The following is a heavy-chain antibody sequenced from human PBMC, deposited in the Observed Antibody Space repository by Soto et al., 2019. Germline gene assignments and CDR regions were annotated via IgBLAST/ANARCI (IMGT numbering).Heavy chain of an antibody. CDR2: IIPIFGTA. D-gene: IGHD2-15*01. CDR3: ARLAKGVVAATLGAFDI. CDR1: GGTFSSYA. V-gene: IGHV1-69*13. J-gene: IGHJ3*02. Sequence: ASVKVSCKASGGTFSSYAISWVRQAPGQGLEWMGGIIPIFGTANYAQKFQGRVTITADESTSTAYMELSSLRSEDTAVYYCARLAKGVVAATLGAFDIWGQGTMVTVSS.